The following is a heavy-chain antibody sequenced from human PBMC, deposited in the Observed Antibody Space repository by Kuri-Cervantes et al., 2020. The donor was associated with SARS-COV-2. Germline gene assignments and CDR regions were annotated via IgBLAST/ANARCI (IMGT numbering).Heavy chain of an antibody. CDR1: GGTFTSYG. CDR2: INPNSGGT. D-gene: IGHD5-18*01. J-gene: IGHJ6*03. V-gene: IGHV1-2*02. CDR3: AREAAMATGDYYYYMDV. Sequence: ASVKVSCKASGGTFTSYGISWVRQAPGQGLEWMGWINPNSGGTNYAQKFQGRVTMTRDTSISTAYMELSRLRSDDTAVYYCAREAAMATGDYYYYMDVWGKGTTVTVSS.